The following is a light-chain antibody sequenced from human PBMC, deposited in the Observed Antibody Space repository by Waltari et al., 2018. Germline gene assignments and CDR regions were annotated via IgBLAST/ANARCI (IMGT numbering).Light chain of an antibody. Sequence: QSVLTQPPSVSEAPRQRVNISCSGSSSNIGKHPVNWFQQLPGKAPTFLLYFDDLLPSGVSDRFSGSKSGTSASLAISGLQSEDEATYYCASWDDSLNGWVFGGGTKLTVL. J-gene: IGLJ3*02. V-gene: IGLV1-36*01. CDR1: SSNIGKHP. CDR3: ASWDDSLNGWV. CDR2: FDD.